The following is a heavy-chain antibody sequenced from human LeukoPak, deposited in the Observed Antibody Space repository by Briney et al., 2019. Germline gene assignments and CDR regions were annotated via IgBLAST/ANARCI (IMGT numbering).Heavy chain of an antibody. Sequence: GGSLRLSCAASGFTFSSYWMSWVRQAPGKGLEWVANIKQEGSEKYYVDSVKGRFTISRDNAKKSLYLQMNSLRAEDTAVYYCASFSRITIFGVVTSAFFDYWGQGTLVTVSS. V-gene: IGHV3-7*03. CDR3: ASFSRITIFGVVTSAFFDY. D-gene: IGHD3-3*01. J-gene: IGHJ4*02. CDR2: IKQEGSEK. CDR1: GFTFSSYW.